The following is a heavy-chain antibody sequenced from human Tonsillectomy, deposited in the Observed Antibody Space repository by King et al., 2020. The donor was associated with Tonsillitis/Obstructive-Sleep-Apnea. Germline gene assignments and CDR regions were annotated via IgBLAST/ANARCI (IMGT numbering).Heavy chain of an antibody. Sequence: HVQLQESGPGLVKPSETLSLTCTVSGGSISRYYWSWIRQPAGKGLEWIGRIYTSGSTNYNPSHKRRVTMSVDTSKNQFSLKLISVTAADTAVYYCARGEWFGELLYYFDYWGQGTLVTVSS. CDR3: ARGEWFGELLYYFDY. J-gene: IGHJ4*02. CDR1: GGSISRYY. D-gene: IGHD3-10*01. CDR2: IYTSGST. V-gene: IGHV4-4*07.